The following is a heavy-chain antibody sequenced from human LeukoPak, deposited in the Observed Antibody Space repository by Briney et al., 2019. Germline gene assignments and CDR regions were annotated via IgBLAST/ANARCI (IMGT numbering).Heavy chain of an antibody. CDR1: GFTFSDYD. Sequence: GGSLRLSCAASGFTFSDYDMNWVRQAPGKGLEWVSWISSSGGTIYHADSVKGRFTISRDNAKNSLYLQMNSLRAEDTAVYYCAREGTSDYFDYWGQGTLVTVSS. V-gene: IGHV3-48*03. D-gene: IGHD3-10*01. CDR3: AREGTSDYFDY. J-gene: IGHJ4*02. CDR2: ISSSGGTI.